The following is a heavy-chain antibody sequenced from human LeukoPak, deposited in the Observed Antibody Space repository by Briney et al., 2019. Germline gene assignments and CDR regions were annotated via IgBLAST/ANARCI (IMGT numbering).Heavy chain of an antibody. J-gene: IGHJ4*02. CDR2: IYYSGST. CDR3: ARGAVAGRGDYFDY. Sequence: PSETLSLTCTVSGGSISSYYWSWIRQPPGKGLEWIGYIYYSGSTNYNPSLKSRVTISVDTSKNQFSLKLSSVTAADTAVYYCARGAVAGRGDYFDYWGQGTLVTVSS. D-gene: IGHD6-19*01. CDR1: GGSISSYY. V-gene: IGHV4-59*08.